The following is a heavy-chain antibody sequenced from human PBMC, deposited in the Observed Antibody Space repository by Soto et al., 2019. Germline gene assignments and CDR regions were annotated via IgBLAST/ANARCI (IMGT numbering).Heavy chain of an antibody. Sequence: NPSETLSLTCTVSGGSISSGGYYWSWIRQHPGKGLEWIGYIYYSGSTYYNPSLKSRVTISVDTSKNQFSLKLSSVTAADTAVYYCARVEDDILTLDYWGQGPLVTVSS. D-gene: IGHD3-9*01. V-gene: IGHV4-31*03. J-gene: IGHJ4*02. CDR3: ARVEDDILTLDY. CDR1: GGSISSGGYY. CDR2: IYYSGST.